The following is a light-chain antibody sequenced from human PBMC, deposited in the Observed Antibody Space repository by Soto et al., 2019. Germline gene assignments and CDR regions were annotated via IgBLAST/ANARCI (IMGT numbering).Light chain of an antibody. J-gene: IGLJ2*01. Sequence: QSALTQPHSVSEAPRQRVTICCSGSSSNIGNNAVNWYQQLPGKAPKLLIYYDDLLPSGVSDRFSGSKSGTSASLAISGLQSEDEADYYCAAWDDSLNGVVFGGGTKLTVL. CDR3: AAWDDSLNGVV. CDR2: YDD. CDR1: SSNIGNNA. V-gene: IGLV1-36*01.